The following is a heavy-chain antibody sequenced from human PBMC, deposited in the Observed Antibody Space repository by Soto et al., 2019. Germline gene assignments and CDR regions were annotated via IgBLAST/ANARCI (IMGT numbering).Heavy chain of an antibody. CDR2: ISAYNGNT. D-gene: IGHD3-22*01. V-gene: IGHV1-18*01. Sequence: ASVKVSCKASGYSFSDYGISWVRQAPGQGLEWMGWISAYNGNTNYAQKLQGRVTMTTDTSTSTAYMELRSLRSDDTAVYYCAGDYLLRPNTFDYWGQGTLVTVSS. CDR1: GYSFSDYG. CDR3: AGDYLLRPNTFDY. J-gene: IGHJ4*02.